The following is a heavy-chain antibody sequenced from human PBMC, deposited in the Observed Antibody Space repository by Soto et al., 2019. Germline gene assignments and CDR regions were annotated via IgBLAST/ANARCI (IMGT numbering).Heavy chain of an antibody. V-gene: IGHV1-18*01. CDR3: ASSIAAAGTGFQH. D-gene: IGHD6-13*01. CDR2: ISAYNGNT. J-gene: IGHJ1*01. CDR1: GYTLTSYG. Sequence: GASVKVSCKASGYTLTSYGISWVRQAPGQGLEWMGWISAYNGNTNYAQKLQGRVTMTTDTSTSTAYMELRSLRSDDTAVYYCASSIAAAGTGFQHWGQGTLVTVSS.